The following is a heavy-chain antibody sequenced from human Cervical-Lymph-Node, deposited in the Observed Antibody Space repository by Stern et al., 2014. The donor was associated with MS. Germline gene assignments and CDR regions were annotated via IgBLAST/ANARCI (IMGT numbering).Heavy chain of an antibody. D-gene: IGHD1-26*01. CDR1: GATFSSSS. Sequence: QLVQSGAEVKKPGSSVKVSCKASGATFSSSSISWVRQAPGQGLEWMGGIIPDLGTTTYAQKFPGGVTLTADKSASTAYMALSSLRSGDTALYYCARDRGVGAIVSWGQGTVVTVSS. V-gene: IGHV1-69*06. CDR3: ARDRGVGAIVS. CDR2: IIPDLGTT. J-gene: IGHJ4*02.